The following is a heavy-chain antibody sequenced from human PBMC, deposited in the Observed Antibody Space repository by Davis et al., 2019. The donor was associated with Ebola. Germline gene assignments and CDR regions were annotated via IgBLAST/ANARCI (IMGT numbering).Heavy chain of an antibody. V-gene: IGHV3-7*01. D-gene: IGHD2-15*01. CDR3: ARVVFVAGATPTWYFDL. J-gene: IGHJ2*01. CDR2: IKQDGSEK. CDR1: GFTFSSYW. Sequence: GESLKLSCAASGFTFSSYWMSWVRQAPGKGLEWVANIKQDGSEKYYVDSVKGRFTISRDNTKNSLYLQMNSLRAEDTAVYYCARVVFVAGATPTWYFDLWGRGTLVTVSS.